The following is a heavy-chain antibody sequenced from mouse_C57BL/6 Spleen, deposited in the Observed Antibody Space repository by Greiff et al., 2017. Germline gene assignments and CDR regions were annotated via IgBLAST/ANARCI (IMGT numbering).Heavy chain of an antibody. CDR1: GYTFTSYW. J-gene: IGHJ4*01. Sequence: QVQLQQSGAELAKPGASVKLSCKASGYTFTSYWMHWVKQRPGQGLEWLGYINPSSGYTKYNQKFKDKATLTADKSSSTAYMQLSSLTYEDSAVYYCARWDWEETNAMDYWGQGTSVTVSS. CDR3: ARWDWEETNAMDY. D-gene: IGHD4-1*01. V-gene: IGHV1-7*01. CDR2: INPSSGYT.